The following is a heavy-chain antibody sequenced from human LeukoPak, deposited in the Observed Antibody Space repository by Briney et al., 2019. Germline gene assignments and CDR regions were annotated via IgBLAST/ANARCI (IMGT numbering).Heavy chain of an antibody. CDR2: ISYDGGNK. CDR3: ASLSWYSSGWYPFDY. D-gene: IGHD6-19*01. J-gene: IGHJ4*02. CDR1: GFTFSSYA. V-gene: IGHV3-30*04. Sequence: GGSLRLSCAASGFTFSSYAMHWVRQAPGKGLEWVAVISYDGGNKYYADSVKGRFTISRDNSKNTLYLQMNSLRAEDTAVYYCASLSWYSSGWYPFDYWGQGTLVTVSS.